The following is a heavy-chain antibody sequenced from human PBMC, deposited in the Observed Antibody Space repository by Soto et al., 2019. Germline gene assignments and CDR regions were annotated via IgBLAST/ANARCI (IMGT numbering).Heavy chain of an antibody. D-gene: IGHD3-22*01. J-gene: IGHJ4*02. CDR3: ARYYYDSSGYYPL. CDR1: GFTFDDYG. V-gene: IGHV3-33*08. CDR2: IWSDGSNK. Sequence: PGGSLRLSCAASGFTFDDYGMHWVRQAPGKGLEWVAVIWSDGSNKYYADSVKGRFTISRDNSKNTLYLQMNSLRAEDTAVYYCARYYYDSSGYYPLWGQGTLVTVSS.